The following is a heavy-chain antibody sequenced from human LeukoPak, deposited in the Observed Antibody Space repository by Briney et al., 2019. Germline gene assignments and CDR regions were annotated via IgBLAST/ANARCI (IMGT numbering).Heavy chain of an antibody. J-gene: IGHJ3*02. CDR2: INTDGSST. Sequence: GGSLRLSCAASGFTVSNSYKSWVRQAPGKGLVWVSRINTDGSSTSYADSVKGRFTISRDNAKNTLYLQMNSLRAEDTAVYYCARDQTYYDFWSGYSSAFDIWGQGTMVTVSS. D-gene: IGHD3-3*01. CDR1: GFTVSNSY. V-gene: IGHV3-74*01. CDR3: ARDQTYYDFWSGYSSAFDI.